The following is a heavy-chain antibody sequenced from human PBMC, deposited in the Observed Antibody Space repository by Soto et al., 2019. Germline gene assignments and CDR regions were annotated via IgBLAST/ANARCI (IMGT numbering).Heavy chain of an antibody. CDR1: GYTFTSYY. CDR3: ASGIQLWLRRINNGYSG. CDR2: IIPMFGRA. J-gene: IGHJ4*02. V-gene: IGHV1-69*13. Sequence: SVKVSCKASGYTFTSYYMHWVRQAPGQGLEWMGGIIPMFGRANYAQKFQDRVTITADESTNTVYMELSSLRSEDTAVYFCASGIQLWLRRINNGYSGWGQGTLVTVSS. D-gene: IGHD5-18*01.